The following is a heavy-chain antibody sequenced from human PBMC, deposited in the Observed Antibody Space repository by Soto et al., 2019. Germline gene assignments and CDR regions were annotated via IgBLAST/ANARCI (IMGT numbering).Heavy chain of an antibody. CDR1: GGSISSGGYY. Sequence: QVQLPESGPGLVKPSQTLSLTCTVSGGSISSGGYYWSWIRQHPGKGLEWIGYIYYSGSTYYNPALKSRVTISVDTSKNQFSLKLSSVTAAATAVYSCARDGSSSAAIDYWGQGTLVTVSS. V-gene: IGHV4-31*03. J-gene: IGHJ4*02. CDR2: IYYSGST. D-gene: IGHD6-13*01. CDR3: ARDGSSSAAIDY.